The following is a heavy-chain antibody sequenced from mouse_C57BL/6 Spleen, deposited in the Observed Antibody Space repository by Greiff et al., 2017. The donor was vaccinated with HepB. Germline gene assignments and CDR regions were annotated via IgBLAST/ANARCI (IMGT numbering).Heavy chain of an antibody. J-gene: IGHJ1*03. Sequence: QVHVKQSGAELVKPGASVKISCKASGYAFSSYWMNWVKQRPGKGLEWIGQIYPGDGDTNYNGKFKGKATLTADKSSSTAYMQLSSLTSEDSAVYFCARRYSNYLFDVWGTGTTVTVSS. CDR2: IYPGDGDT. V-gene: IGHV1-80*01. D-gene: IGHD2-5*01. CDR3: ARRYSNYLFDV. CDR1: GYAFSSYW.